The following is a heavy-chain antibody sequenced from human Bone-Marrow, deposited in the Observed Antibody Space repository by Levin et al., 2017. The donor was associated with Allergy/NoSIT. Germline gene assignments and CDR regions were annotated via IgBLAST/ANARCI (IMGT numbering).Heavy chain of an antibody. CDR1: GGSISSYY. CDR2: VYYSGST. D-gene: IGHD4-17*01. CDR3: ARGDYSDQMGFDP. V-gene: IGHV4-59*01. J-gene: IGHJ5*02. Sequence: GSLRLSCSISGGSISSYYWHWIRQPPGKGLEWIGYVYYSGSTNYSPSLNSRVTISVDTSKNQFSLILISVTAADTAVYYCARGDYSDQMGFDPWGQGTLVTVSS.